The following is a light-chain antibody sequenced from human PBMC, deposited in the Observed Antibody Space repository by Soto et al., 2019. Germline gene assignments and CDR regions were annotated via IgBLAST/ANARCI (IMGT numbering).Light chain of an antibody. CDR2: SVL. CDR3: LQYRSYPWP. Sequence: DIQMTQSPSSLSAAVGDRVTITCRASQGIKSDLGWYQQKPGRAPKRLIYSVLSLQSGVSSRFSGSGSETELTLTISSLQPEDFATYYWLQYRSYPWPLGQQTKVDIK. V-gene: IGKV1-17*01. J-gene: IGKJ1*01. CDR1: QGIKSD.